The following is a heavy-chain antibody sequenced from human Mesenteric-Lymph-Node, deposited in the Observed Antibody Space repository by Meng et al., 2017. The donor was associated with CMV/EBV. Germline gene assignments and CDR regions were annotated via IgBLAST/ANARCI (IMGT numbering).Heavy chain of an antibody. J-gene: IGHJ4*02. CDR3: ARDVPGVGRGAFDF. CDR1: GFTFTSYA. CDR2: ISYDGTHK. V-gene: IGHV3-30*04. Sequence: GESLKISCAASGFTFTSYAMHWVRQAPGKGLEWVAVISYDGTHKYYADSVKGRFTISRDNGKNSLYLQMNSLRPDDTAVYYCARDVPGVGRGAFDFWGQGMKVTVSS. D-gene: IGHD7-27*01.